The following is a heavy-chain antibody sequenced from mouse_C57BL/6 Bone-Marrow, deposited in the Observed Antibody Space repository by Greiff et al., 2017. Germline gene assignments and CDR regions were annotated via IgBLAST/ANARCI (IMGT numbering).Heavy chain of an antibody. CDR1: DSEVFPFAY. V-gene: IGHV15-2*01. D-gene: IGHD1-1*01. CDR2: ILPSIGRT. CDR3: ARQASATVVEYWYFDV. Sequence: QVQLQQSGSELRSPGSSVKLSCKDFDSEVFPFAYMSWVRQKPGHGFEWIGGILPSIGRTIYGEKFEDNATLDADTLSNTAYLVVNSLSSEDSAIYYCARQASATVVEYWYFDVWGTGTTVTVSS. J-gene: IGHJ1*03.